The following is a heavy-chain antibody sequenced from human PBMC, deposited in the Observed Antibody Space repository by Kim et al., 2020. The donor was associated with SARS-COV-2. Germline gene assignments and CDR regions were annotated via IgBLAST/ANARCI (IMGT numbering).Heavy chain of an antibody. CDR3: AKDIVYSSGGMDV. CDR2: NPWNSGSI. J-gene: IGHJ6*02. Sequence: PGKGLEWGPANPWNSGSIGYADSVKGRFTICRDNAKNSLYLQMNSLRAEDTGLDYCAKDIVYSSGGMDVWGPGPPVAVTS. V-gene: IGHV3-9*01. D-gene: IGHD2-15*01.